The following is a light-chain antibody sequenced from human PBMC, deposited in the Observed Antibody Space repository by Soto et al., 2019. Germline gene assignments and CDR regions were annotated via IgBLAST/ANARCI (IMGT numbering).Light chain of an antibody. CDR3: QQTSSAPFT. Sequence: EIHMSHSPYSLSSAVGDRVTIACRASQNINTYLNWYQQKPGKAPKLLMFDAASLQSGVPSRFSGSGSRTDFTLTITSLQPEDFATYYCQQTSSAPFTFGPGTKVD. CDR2: DAA. CDR1: QNINTY. J-gene: IGKJ3*01. V-gene: IGKV1-39*01.